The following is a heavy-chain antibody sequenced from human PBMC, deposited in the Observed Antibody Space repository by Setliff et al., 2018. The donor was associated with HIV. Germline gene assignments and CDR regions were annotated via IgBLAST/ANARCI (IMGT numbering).Heavy chain of an antibody. J-gene: IGHJ4*02. CDR2: VYFSGST. D-gene: IGHD6-25*01. V-gene: IGHV4-59*01. Sequence: PSETLSLTCTVSCGSITTYYWSWVRQPPGKGLEWIGYVYFSGSTNYNPALKSRVTISIDTSKNQFSLKLSSVTAADTAVYYCATLPITAAAHFDHWGQGTLVTVSS. CDR3: ATLPITAAAHFDH. CDR1: CGSITTYY.